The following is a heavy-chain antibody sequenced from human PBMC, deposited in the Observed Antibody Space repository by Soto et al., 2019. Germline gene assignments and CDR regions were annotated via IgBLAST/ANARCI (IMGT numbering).Heavy chain of an antibody. V-gene: IGHV3-53*01. J-gene: IGHJ5*02. CDR3: ASEGISSSEDNWFDP. CDR1: GFTVSSNY. Sequence: GSLRLSCAASGFTVSSNYMSWVRQAPGKGLEWVSVIYSGGSTYYADSVKGRFTISRDNSKNTLYLQMNSLRAEDTAVYYCASEGISSSEDNWFDPWGQGTLVTVSS. D-gene: IGHD6-13*01. CDR2: IYSGGST.